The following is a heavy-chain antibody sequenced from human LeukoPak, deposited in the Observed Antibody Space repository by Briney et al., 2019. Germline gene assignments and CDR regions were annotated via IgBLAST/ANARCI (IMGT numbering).Heavy chain of an antibody. V-gene: IGHV3-21*01. Sequence: GGSLRLSCAASGFTFSSYSMNWVRLAPGKGLEWVSSISSSGTYIYYADSVKGRFTISRDNAKNSLYLQMNSLRAEDTAVYYCARDSIVGATPYYFDYWGQGTLVTVSS. CDR2: ISSSGTYI. D-gene: IGHD1-26*01. J-gene: IGHJ4*02. CDR1: GFTFSSYS. CDR3: ARDSIVGATPYYFDY.